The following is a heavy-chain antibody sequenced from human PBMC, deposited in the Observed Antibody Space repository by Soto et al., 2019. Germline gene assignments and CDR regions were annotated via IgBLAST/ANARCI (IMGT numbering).Heavy chain of an antibody. D-gene: IGHD2-15*01. CDR3: ARAQRGYCSGGSCLSPDY. CDR2: INPSGGST. J-gene: IGHJ4*02. CDR1: GYTFTSYY. Sequence: GASVKVSCKASGYTFTSYYMHWVRQAPGQGLEWMGIINPSGGSTSYAQKFQGRVTMTRDTSTSTVYMELSSLRSEDTAVYYCARAQRGYCSGGSCLSPDYWGQGTLVTVSS. V-gene: IGHV1-46*01.